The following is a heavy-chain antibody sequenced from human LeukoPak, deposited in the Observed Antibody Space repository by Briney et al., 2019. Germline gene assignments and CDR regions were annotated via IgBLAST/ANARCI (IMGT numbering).Heavy chain of an antibody. Sequence: PSETLSLTCAVSGGSISSSNWWSWVRQPPGKALEWIGNIYSSGSTYYNASLQSRVTISIDTSKNQFSLRLNSVTAADAAMYYCAKSGGYGLIDYWGQGTRVTVSS. D-gene: IGHD1-26*01. J-gene: IGHJ4*02. CDR2: IYSSGST. CDR3: AKSGGYGLIDY. CDR1: GGSISSSNW. V-gene: IGHV4-4*02.